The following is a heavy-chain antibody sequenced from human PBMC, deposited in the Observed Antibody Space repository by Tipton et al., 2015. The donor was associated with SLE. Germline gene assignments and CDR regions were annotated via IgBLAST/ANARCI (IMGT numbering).Heavy chain of an antibody. CDR2: IYHSGST. CDR1: GVSISDHW. Sequence: GLVKPSETLSLTCTVSGVSISDHWWSWVRQPPGKGLEWIGEIYHSGSTNYNPSLKSRVTISVDMSKNHFSLKLSSVTAADTAVYYCATIYCSDSSCYSVQSYYFDYWGQGTLVTVSS. V-gene: IGHV4-4*02. D-gene: IGHD2-15*01. CDR3: ATIYCSDSSCYSVQSYYFDY. J-gene: IGHJ4*02.